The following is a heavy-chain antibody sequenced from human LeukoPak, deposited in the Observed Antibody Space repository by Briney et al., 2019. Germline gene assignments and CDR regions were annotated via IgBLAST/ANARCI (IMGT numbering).Heavy chain of an antibody. CDR3: AKDPTKKGGFWGRMTYYYDSSGSGYFDY. CDR2: ISYDGSNE. D-gene: IGHD3-22*01. J-gene: IGHJ4*02. CDR1: GFTFSSYA. V-gene: IGHV3-30*04. Sequence: GGSLRLSCAASGFTFSSYAMHWVRQAPGKGLEWVAVISYDGSNEYYAGSVKGRFTISRDSSKNTLYLQMNSLRAEDTAVYYCAKDPTKKGGFWGRMTYYYDSSGSGYFDYWGQGTLVTVSS.